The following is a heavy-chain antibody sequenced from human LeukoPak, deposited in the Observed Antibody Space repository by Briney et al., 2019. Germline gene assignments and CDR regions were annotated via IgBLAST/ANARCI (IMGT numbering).Heavy chain of an antibody. D-gene: IGHD5-18*01. V-gene: IGHV3-23*01. Sequence: GGSLRLSCAASGFTFSSYAMSWVRQAPGKGLEWVSAISGSGGSTYYADSVKGRFTISRDNSKNTLYLQMNSLRAGDTAVYYCAKLLTVDTAMVTIDYWGQGTLVTVSS. J-gene: IGHJ4*02. CDR2: ISGSGGST. CDR1: GFTFSSYA. CDR3: AKLLTVDTAMVTIDY.